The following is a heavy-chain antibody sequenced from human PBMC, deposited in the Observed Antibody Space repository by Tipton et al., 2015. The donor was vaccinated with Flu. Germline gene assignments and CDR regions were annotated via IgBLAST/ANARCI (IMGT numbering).Heavy chain of an antibody. CDR1: GGSFSGYY. CDR2: INHSGST. D-gene: IGHD2-15*01. CDR3: ARGPTLGYCSGGSCPPGS. J-gene: IGHJ5*02. Sequence: TLSLTCAVYGGSFSGYYWSWIRQPPGKGLEWIGEINHSGSTNYNPSLKSRVTISVDTSKNQFSLKLSSVTAADTAVYYCARGPTLGYCSGGSCPPGSWGQGTLVPVSS. V-gene: IGHV4-34*01.